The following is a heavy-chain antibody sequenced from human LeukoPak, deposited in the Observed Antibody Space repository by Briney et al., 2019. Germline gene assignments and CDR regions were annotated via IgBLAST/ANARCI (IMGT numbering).Heavy chain of an antibody. V-gene: IGHV3-30*04. D-gene: IGHD3-3*01. CDR3: ARDFLRYYFDY. J-gene: IGHJ4*02. Sequence: GGPLRLSCAASGFTFSSYAMHWVRQAPGKGLEWVAVISYDGSNKYYADSVKGRFTISRDNSKNTLYLQMNSLRAEDTAVYYCARDFLRYYFDYWGQGTLVTVSS. CDR1: GFTFSSYA. CDR2: ISYDGSNK.